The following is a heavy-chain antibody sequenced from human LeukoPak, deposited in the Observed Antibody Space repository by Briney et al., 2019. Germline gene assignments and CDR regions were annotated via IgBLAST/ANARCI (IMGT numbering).Heavy chain of an antibody. CDR2: ISGSGGST. CDR1: GFTFSTNP. D-gene: IGHD4-17*01. V-gene: IGHV3-23*01. Sequence: GGSLRLSCAASGFTFSTNPMSGVRQAPGKGLEWAQAISGSGGSTYYADSVKGRFTISRDNSKNTLYLQMNSLRAEDTAVYYCAKSGSGRVGYGDYERSRDYWGQGTLVTVSS. CDR3: AKSGSGRVGYGDYERSRDY. J-gene: IGHJ4*02.